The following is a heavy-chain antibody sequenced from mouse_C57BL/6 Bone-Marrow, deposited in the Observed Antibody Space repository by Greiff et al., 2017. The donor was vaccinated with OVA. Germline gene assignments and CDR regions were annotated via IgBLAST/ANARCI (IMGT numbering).Heavy chain of an antibody. Sequence: DVKLVESGGGLVQPGGSLKLSCAASGFTFSDYYMYWVRQTPEKRLEWVAYISNGGGSTYYPDTVKGRFTISRDNAKNTLYLQMSRLKSEDTAMYYCARQGYYGSSYWYFDVWGTGTTVTVSS. CDR3: ARQGYYGSSYWYFDV. CDR1: GFTFSDYY. V-gene: IGHV5-12*01. J-gene: IGHJ1*03. D-gene: IGHD1-1*01. CDR2: ISNGGGST.